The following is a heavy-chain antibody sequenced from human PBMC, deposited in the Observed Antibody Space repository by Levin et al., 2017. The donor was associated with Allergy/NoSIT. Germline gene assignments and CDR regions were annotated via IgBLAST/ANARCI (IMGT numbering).Heavy chain of an antibody. J-gene: IGHJ6*02. CDR2: IYYSGST. CDR3: ARLAAAVQF. CDR1: GGSISPDSYY. Sequence: SQTLSLTCTVSGGSISPDSYYWGWIRQPPGKGLEWIGSIYYSGSTYYNPSLKSRVTIPADTSKNQFSLNLSSVTAADTAVYYCARLAAAVQFWGQGTTVTVSS. V-gene: IGHV4-39*01. D-gene: IGHD6-13*01.